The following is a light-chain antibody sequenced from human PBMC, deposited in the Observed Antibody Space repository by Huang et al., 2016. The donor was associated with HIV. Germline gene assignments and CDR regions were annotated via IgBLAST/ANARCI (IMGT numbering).Light chain of an antibody. CDR1: QSVSSD. Sequence: EIVLTQSPATLYLSPGERATLSCRASQSVSSDLAWYQQKPGQAPRLLISDTSSRATGLPARFSGSGSGTDFTLTISSLEPEDFAVYYCQQRSNWPPWTFGQGTKVEIK. CDR3: QQRSNWPPWT. V-gene: IGKV3-11*01. CDR2: DTS. J-gene: IGKJ1*01.